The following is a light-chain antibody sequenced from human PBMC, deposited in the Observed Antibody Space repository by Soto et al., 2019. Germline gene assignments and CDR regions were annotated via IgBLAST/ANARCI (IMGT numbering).Light chain of an antibody. CDR3: QQYNTYRT. Sequence: DIQMTQSPSSLSASVGDRCTITCRASQGINNNLAWYQQKPGNVPKLLIYTASTLQSGVPSRFSGSGSGTDFTLTISSLQPDDFATYYCQQYNTYRTFGQGTKVDI. V-gene: IGKV1-27*01. CDR2: TAS. J-gene: IGKJ1*01. CDR1: QGINNN.